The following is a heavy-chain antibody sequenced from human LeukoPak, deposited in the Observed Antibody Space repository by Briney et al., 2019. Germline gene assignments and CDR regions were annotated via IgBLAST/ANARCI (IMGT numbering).Heavy chain of an antibody. D-gene: IGHD1-7*01. Sequence: GGSLSLSCAASGFTFSSYSMNWVRQAPGKGLEWASYISSSSSTIYYADSVKGRFTISRDNAKNSLYLQMNSLRAEDTAVYYCARLSGTTTFYFDYWGQGTLVTVSS. V-gene: IGHV3-48*01. CDR1: GFTFSSYS. J-gene: IGHJ4*02. CDR3: ARLSGTTTFYFDY. CDR2: ISSSSSTI.